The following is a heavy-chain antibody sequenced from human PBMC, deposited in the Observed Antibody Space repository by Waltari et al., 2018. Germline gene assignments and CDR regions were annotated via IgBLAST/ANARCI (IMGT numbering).Heavy chain of an antibody. D-gene: IGHD7-27*01. Sequence: QVQLQESGPGLVKPSQTLSLPCTVPGGSISSGGYYWSWIRTHPGKGLEWIGYIYYSGSTYYNPSLKSRVTISVDTSKNQFSLKLSSVTAADTAVYYCARASGDLVGLYYFDYWGQGTLVTVSS. J-gene: IGHJ4*02. V-gene: IGHV4-31*03. CDR3: ARASGDLVGLYYFDY. CDR2: IYYSGST. CDR1: GGSISSGGYY.